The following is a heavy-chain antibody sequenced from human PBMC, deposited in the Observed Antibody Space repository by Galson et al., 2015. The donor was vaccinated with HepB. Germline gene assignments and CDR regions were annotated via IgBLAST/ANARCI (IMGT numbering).Heavy chain of an antibody. CDR3: ARDFDI. J-gene: IGHJ3*02. V-gene: IGHV3-48*02. CDR1: KFTFNRYS. Sequence: SLRLSCAASKFTFNRYSMNWVRQAPGKGLEWLSFINSDSRTIYYADSVKGRFTISRDNAKNSLYLQMDSLRDEDTAVYFCARDFDIWGQGTVVTVSS. CDR2: INSDSRTI.